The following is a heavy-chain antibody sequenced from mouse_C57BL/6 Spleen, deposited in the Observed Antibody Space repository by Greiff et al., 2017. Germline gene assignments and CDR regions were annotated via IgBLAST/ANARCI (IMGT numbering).Heavy chain of an antibody. V-gene: IGHV14-2*01. CDR1: GFNIKDYY. D-gene: IGHD2-5*01. Sequence: EVQGVESGAELVKPGASVKLSCTASGFNIKDYYMHWVKQRTEQGLEWIGRIDPEDGETNYAPKFPGKATITADTSSNTAYLQLSSRTSEDTAVYYCARDYSNRLAYWGQGTLVTVSA. CDR3: ARDYSNRLAY. J-gene: IGHJ3*01. CDR2: IDPEDGET.